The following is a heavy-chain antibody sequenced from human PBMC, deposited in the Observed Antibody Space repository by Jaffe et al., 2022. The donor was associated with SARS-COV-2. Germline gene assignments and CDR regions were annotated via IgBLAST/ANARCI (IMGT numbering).Heavy chain of an antibody. V-gene: IGHV3-30*04. J-gene: IGHJ4*02. CDR3: ARDPRPSIGYCGGDCSLDY. CDR1: GFTFSSYA. D-gene: IGHD2-21*02. Sequence: QVQLVESGGGVVQPGRSLRLSCAASGFTFSSYAMHWVRQAPGKGLEWVAVISYDGSNKYYADSVKGRFTISRDNSKNTLYLQMNSLRAEDTAVYYCARDPRPSIGYCGGDCSLDYWGQGTLVTVSS. CDR2: ISYDGSNK.